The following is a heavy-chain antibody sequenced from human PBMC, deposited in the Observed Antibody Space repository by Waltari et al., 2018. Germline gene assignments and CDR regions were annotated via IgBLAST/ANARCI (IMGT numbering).Heavy chain of an antibody. V-gene: IGHV4-39*01. CDR2: MSYNGAT. D-gene: IGHD5-12*01. Sequence: QLQLQESGPGLVKPSETLSLSCSVSGGSITSNRHYWGWIRQPPGQGLEWIGTMSYNGATYSSPSLRGRVTVSRDTSMNQLSHKLGSVTAADTAVYYCATYIGASIGTAAFDVWGQGTMVTVAS. CDR3: ATYIGASIGTAAFDV. CDR1: GGSITSNRHY. J-gene: IGHJ3*01.